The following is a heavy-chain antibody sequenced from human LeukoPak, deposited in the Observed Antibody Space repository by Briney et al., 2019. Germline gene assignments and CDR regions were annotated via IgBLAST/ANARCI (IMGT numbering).Heavy chain of an antibody. V-gene: IGHV3-48*01. D-gene: IGHD3/OR15-3a*01. CDR1: GFTFSSYS. CDR2: ISSNTI. Sequence: GGSLRLSCAASGFTFSSYSMNWVRQAPGKGLEWVSYISSNTIYYADSVKGRFSISRDNAKNSLSLQMNSLRVEDTAVYYCVKDWTYSFEDWGQGTLVTVSS. J-gene: IGHJ4*02. CDR3: VKDWTYSFED.